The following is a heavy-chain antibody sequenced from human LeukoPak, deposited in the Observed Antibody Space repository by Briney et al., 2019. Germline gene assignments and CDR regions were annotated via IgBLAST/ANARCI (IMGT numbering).Heavy chain of an antibody. CDR2: IYTSGST. Sequence: PSETLSLTCTVSGGSISSYYWSWIRQPPGKGLEWIGYIYTSGSTNYNPSLKSRVTISVDTSKNQFSLKLSSVTAADTAVYYCARHGRYYDSSGYYHGFLDYWGQGTLVTVSS. CDR3: ARHGRYYDSSGYYHGFLDY. V-gene: IGHV4-4*09. CDR1: GGSISSYY. J-gene: IGHJ4*02. D-gene: IGHD3-22*01.